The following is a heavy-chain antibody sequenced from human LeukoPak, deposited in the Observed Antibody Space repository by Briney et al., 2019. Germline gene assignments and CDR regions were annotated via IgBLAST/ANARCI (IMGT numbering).Heavy chain of an antibody. CDR1: GFTFSSYA. CDR2: IRSGGSIM. J-gene: IGHJ4*02. V-gene: IGHV3-48*04. CDR3: ARGTGGDYGAFGY. Sequence: PGGSLRLSCAASGFTFSSYAMSWVRQAPGKGLEWVSYIRSGGSIMYYADSVKGRFTISRDNAKNSLYLQMNSLRAEDTAVYYCARGTGGDYGAFGYWGQGTLVTVSS. D-gene: IGHD4-17*01.